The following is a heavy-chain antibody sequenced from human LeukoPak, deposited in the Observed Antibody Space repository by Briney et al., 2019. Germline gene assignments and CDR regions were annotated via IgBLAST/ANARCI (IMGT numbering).Heavy chain of an antibody. D-gene: IGHD6-13*01. CDR3: AKDLSSSWYELIY. V-gene: IGHV3-43*02. CDR1: GFTFSSPW. CDR2: ISGDGGST. J-gene: IGHJ4*02. Sequence: GGSLRLSCAASGFTFSSPWMSWVRQAPGKGLEWVSLISGDGGSTYYADSVKGRFTISRDNSKNSLYLQMNSLRTEDTALYYCAKDLSSSWYELIYWGQGTLVTVSS.